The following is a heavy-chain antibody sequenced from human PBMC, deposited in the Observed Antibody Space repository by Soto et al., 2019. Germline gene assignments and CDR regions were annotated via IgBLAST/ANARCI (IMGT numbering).Heavy chain of an antibody. CDR1: GGTCSSYA. D-gene: IGHD6-13*01. CDR2: IIPIFGTA. Sequence: GASVKVSCKASGGTCSSYAISWVRQAPGQGLEWMGGIIPIFGTANYAQKFQGRVTITADESTSTAYMELSSMRSEDTAVYYCARDFVAEVGTEDYYYYYGMDFWGQGTKVTVSS. CDR3: ARDFVAEVGTEDYYYYYGMDF. V-gene: IGHV1-69*13. J-gene: IGHJ6*02.